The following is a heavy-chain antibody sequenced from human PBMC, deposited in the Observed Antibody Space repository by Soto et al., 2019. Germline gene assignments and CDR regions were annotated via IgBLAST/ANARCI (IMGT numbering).Heavy chain of an antibody. CDR2: ISWNSGSI. CDR1: GFTFDDYA. Sequence: EVQLVESGGGLVQPGRSLRLSCAASGFTFDDYAMHWLRQAPGKGLVWVSGISWNSGSIGYVDSVKGRFTISRDNAKNSLYLQMDCLRAEDTALYYCAKGLYSSSWYWPAQHWGQGTLVTVSS. J-gene: IGHJ1*01. D-gene: IGHD6-13*01. CDR3: AKGLYSSSWYWPAQH. V-gene: IGHV3-9*01.